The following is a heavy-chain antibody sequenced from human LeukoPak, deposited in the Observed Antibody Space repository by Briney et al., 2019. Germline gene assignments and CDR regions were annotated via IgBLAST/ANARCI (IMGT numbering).Heavy chain of an antibody. D-gene: IGHD1-7*01. V-gene: IGHV4-34*01. CDR1: GESFSGYY. CDR2: INHSGST. J-gene: IGHJ4*02. Sequence: PSETLSLTCAVYGESFSGYYWIWIRQPPGKGLEWIGEINHSGSTNYNPSLKSRVTISVDMSKNQFSLKLSSVTAADTAVYYCARGGELLNYLGQGILVTVSS. CDR3: ARGGELLNY.